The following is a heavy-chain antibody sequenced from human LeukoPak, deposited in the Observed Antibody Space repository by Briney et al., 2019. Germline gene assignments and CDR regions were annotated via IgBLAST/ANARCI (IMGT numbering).Heavy chain of an antibody. V-gene: IGHV3-7*01. J-gene: IGHJ4*02. CDR3: ARDIAAAGLFFDY. D-gene: IGHD6-13*01. CDR1: GFTFSSYW. Sequence: GGSLRLSCAASGFTFSSYWMSWVRQAPGKGLEWVANMKYDGSEKDYVDSVKGRFTISRDNAKDSLYLQMNSLRTEDTAVYYCARDIAAAGLFFDYWGQGTLVTVSS. CDR2: MKYDGSEK.